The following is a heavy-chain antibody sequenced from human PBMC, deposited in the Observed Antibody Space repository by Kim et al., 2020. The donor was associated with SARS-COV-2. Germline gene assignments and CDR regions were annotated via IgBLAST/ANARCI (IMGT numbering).Heavy chain of an antibody. V-gene: IGHV4-34*01. CDR2: GHT. Sequence: GHTNSHPTLSSRVHRSVDTYKNQFSLKLSSVTAADTAVYYCARGLLPDIWGQGTMVTVSS. J-gene: IGHJ3*02. CDR3: ARGLLPDI. D-gene: IGHD2-15*01.